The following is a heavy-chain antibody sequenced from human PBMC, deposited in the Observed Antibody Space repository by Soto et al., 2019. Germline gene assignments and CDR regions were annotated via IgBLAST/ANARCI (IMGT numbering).Heavy chain of an antibody. D-gene: IGHD2-21*01. Sequence: QLQLQESGPGLVKPSETLSLTCTVSGGSISSSSYYWGWIRQPPGKALEWIGRIYYSGSTYYNPSLKSRVNISVDTSKNQFSLNLSSVTAADSAVYYCASSEFHWGQGTLVTVSS. J-gene: IGHJ4*02. V-gene: IGHV4-39*01. CDR1: GGSISSSSYY. CDR2: IYYSGST. CDR3: ASSEFH.